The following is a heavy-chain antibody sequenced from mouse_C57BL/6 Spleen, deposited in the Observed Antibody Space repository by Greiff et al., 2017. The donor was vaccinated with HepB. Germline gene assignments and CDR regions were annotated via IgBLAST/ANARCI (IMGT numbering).Heavy chain of an antibody. CDR3: ARELLRGFAY. CDR2: IYPGDGDT. Sequence: VKLMESGPELVKPGASVKISCKASGYAFSSSWMNWVKQRPGKGLEWIGRIYPGDGDTNYNGKFKGKATLTADKSSSTAYMQLSSLTSEDSAVYFCARELLRGFAYWGQGTLVTVSA. J-gene: IGHJ3*01. V-gene: IGHV1-82*01. D-gene: IGHD1-1*01. CDR1: GYAFSSSW.